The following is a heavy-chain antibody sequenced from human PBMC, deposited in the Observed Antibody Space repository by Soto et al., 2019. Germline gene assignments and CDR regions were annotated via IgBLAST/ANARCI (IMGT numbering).Heavy chain of an antibody. Sequence: GASVKVSCKASGGTFSSYAISWVRQAPGQGLEWMGGIIPIFGTANYAQKFQGRVTITADESTSTAYMELSSLRSEDTAVYYCARSPAGYSSSWSPYYFDYWGQGTLVTVSS. CDR3: ARSPAGYSSSWSPYYFDY. D-gene: IGHD6-13*01. CDR1: GGTFSSYA. CDR2: IIPIFGTA. V-gene: IGHV1-69*13. J-gene: IGHJ4*02.